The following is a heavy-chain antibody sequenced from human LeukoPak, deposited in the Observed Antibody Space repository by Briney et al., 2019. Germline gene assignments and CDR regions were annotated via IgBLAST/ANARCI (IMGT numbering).Heavy chain of an antibody. D-gene: IGHD3-9*01. Sequence: GRSLRLSCAAFGFAACGFTFSTFGMHWVRQASGKWLEWVAFIRYDGFNKYYADSVKCRFTISRDYSKNTLYLQMNSLRAEDTAAYYCAKGYYFDILSACSSLDSWGQGTLVTVSS. CDR1: GFAACGFTFSTFG. CDR3: AKGYYFDILSACSSLDS. V-gene: IGHV3-30*02. CDR2: IRYDGFNK. J-gene: IGHJ4*02.